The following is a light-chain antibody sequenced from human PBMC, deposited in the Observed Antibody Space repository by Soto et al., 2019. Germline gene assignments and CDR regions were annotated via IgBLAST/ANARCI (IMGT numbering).Light chain of an antibody. V-gene: IGLV2-23*01. CDR1: SSDVGNYNL. Sequence: QSVLTQPASVSGSPGQSSTISCTGTSSDVGNYNLVSWYQQHPGKAPKLMIYEDSKRPSGVSNRFSGSKSGNTASLTISGLQAEDEADSYCCSYAARSTYVFGTGTKVTVL. J-gene: IGLJ1*01. CDR3: CSYAARSTYV. CDR2: EDS.